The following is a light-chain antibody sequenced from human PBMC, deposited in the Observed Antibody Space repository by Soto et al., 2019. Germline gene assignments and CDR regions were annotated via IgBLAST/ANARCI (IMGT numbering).Light chain of an antibody. V-gene: IGKV3-20*01. CDR1: QSISRGY. J-gene: IGKJ1*01. Sequence: VLTQSPGTLSLSPGERATLSCRASQSISRGYLAWYQQQKPGQAPRLLIYGTSSRAPGVPDRFSGSGSGTDFTLTISRLEPEDFAVYFCHHYGGAPRTFGQGTTVEI. CDR3: HHYGGAPRT. CDR2: GTS.